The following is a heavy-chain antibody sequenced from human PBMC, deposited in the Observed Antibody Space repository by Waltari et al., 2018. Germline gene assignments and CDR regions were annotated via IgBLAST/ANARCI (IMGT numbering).Heavy chain of an antibody. Sequence: EVQLVQSGAEVKKPGATVKISCKASGYTFTDYYMPWVQQAPGKGLEWMGRVDPEDGEKIYAEKFQVRVTITADTSTDTAYMELSSLRSEDTAVYYCAREVAAAGTSYGYSDLWGRGTLVTVSS. CDR1: GYTFTDYY. V-gene: IGHV1-69-2*01. CDR2: VDPEDGEK. J-gene: IGHJ2*01. D-gene: IGHD6-13*01. CDR3: AREVAAAGTSYGYSDL.